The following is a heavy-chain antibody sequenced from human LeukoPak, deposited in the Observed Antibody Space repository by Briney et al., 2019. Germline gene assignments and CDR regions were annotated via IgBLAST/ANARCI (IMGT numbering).Heavy chain of an antibody. D-gene: IGHD3-3*01. CDR3: ARHQGVVDL. J-gene: IGHJ2*01. CDR2: INHSGST. V-gene: IGHV4-34*01. CDR1: GGSFSGFY. Sequence: PSETLSLTCAVYGGSFSGFYWTWIRQPPGKGLEWIGEINHSGSTNYNPSLKSRVTISVDTSKNQFSLKLSSVTAADTAVYYCARHQGVVDLWGRGSLVTVSS.